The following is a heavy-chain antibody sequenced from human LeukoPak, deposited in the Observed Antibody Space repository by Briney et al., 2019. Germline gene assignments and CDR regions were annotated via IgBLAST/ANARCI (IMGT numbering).Heavy chain of an antibody. CDR3: ARDFCGGDCYSRSTYMDV. D-gene: IGHD2-21*02. Sequence: ASVKVSCXASGYTFTGYYMHWVRQAPGQGLEWMGRINPNSGGANYAQKFQGRVTMTRATSISTAYMELSRLRSDDTAVYYCARDFCGGDCYSRSTYMDVWGKGTTVTVSS. CDR2: INPNSGGA. J-gene: IGHJ6*04. CDR1: GYTFTGYY. V-gene: IGHV1-2*06.